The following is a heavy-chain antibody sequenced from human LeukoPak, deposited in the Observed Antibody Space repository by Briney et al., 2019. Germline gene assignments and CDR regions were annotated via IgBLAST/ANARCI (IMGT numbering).Heavy chain of an antibody. Sequence: GGSLRLSCAASGFTFSSYSMNWVRQAPGKGLEWVSYISSSSTIYYADSVKGRFTISRDNAKNSLYLQMNSLRDEDTAVYYCARVSWGYYYGMDVWGQGTTVTVSS. CDR1: GFTFSSYS. D-gene: IGHD7-27*01. J-gene: IGHJ6*02. CDR2: ISSSSTI. CDR3: ARVSWGYYYGMDV. V-gene: IGHV3-48*02.